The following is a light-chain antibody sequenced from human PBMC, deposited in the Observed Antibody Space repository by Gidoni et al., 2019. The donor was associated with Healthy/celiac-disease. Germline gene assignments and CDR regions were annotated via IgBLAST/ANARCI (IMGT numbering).Light chain of an antibody. CDR1: QSVSSN. J-gene: IGKJ5*01. CDR3: QQRSNWPPIT. CDR2: DAS. Sequence: EIVITQSPATLSLSPGERASLSFRASQSVSSNLAWYQQKPGQAPRLLIYDASNRATGIPARFSGSGSGTDFTLTISSLEPEDFAVYYCQQRSNWPPITFGQGTRLEIK. V-gene: IGKV3-11*01.